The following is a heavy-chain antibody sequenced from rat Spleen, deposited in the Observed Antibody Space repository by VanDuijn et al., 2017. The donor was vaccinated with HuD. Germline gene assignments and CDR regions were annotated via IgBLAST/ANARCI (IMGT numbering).Heavy chain of an antibody. Sequence: EVQLVESGGGLVQPGRSLKLSCVASGFTFSDHYMAWVRQAPTKGLEWVATISYDGSSTYYRDSVKGRFTISRDNAKSTLFLQMDSLRSEDTATYYCARLSYYYDGYFDYWGQGVMVTVSS. J-gene: IGHJ2*01. CDR3: ARLSYYYDGYFDY. CDR2: ISYDGSST. D-gene: IGHD1-12*03. V-gene: IGHV5-29*01. CDR1: GFTFSDHY.